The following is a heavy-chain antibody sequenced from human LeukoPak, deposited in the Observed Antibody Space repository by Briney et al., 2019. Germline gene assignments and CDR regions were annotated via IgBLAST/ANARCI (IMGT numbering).Heavy chain of an antibody. D-gene: IGHD6-13*01. CDR2: ISAYNGNT. J-gene: IGHJ4*02. Sequence: ASVKVSCKASGYTFTSYGISWVRQAPGQGLEWMGWISAYNGNTNYAQKLQGRVTMTTYTSTSKVYMELSSLRSEDTAVYYCARLGYSSTEIDYWGQGTLVTVSS. CDR1: GYTFTSYG. CDR3: ARLGYSSTEIDY. V-gene: IGHV1-18*01.